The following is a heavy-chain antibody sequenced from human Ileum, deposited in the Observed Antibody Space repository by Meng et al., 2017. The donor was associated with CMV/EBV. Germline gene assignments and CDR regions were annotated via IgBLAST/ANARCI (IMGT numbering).Heavy chain of an antibody. CDR1: GFTFSDYT. V-gene: IGHV3-43*01. CDR3: AKDISSAWYPTVYYFDY. D-gene: IGHD6-19*01. J-gene: IGHJ4*02. Sequence: GGSLRLSCAASGFTFSDYTMNWVRQAPGKGLEWVSLISRDGGFTYYADSVKGRFTVSRDNSKNSLYLQVNSLRTEDTALYYCAKDISSAWYPTVYYFDYWGQGTLVTVSS. CDR2: ISRDGGFT.